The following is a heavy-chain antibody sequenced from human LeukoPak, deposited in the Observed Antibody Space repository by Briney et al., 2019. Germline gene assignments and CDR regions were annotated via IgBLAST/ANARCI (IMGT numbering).Heavy chain of an antibody. V-gene: IGHV3-15*05. CDR2: IKSKNAGGTT. J-gene: IGHJ4*02. D-gene: IGHD3-16*01. CDR3: STARYYDETLRNDF. Sequence: GGSLRLSCAASGFPFDYAWMHWVRQAPGKGLERVGRIKSKNAGGTTDYAASVKGRFTISRDDSRNMVFLHMNSLKTDDTAVYYCSTARYYDETLRNDFWGQGTLVTVSS. CDR1: GFPFDYAW.